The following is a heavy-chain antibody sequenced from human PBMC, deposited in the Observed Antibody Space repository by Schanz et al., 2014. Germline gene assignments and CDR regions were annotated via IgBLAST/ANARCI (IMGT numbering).Heavy chain of an antibody. Sequence: EVHLVESGGGLVQPGGSLRLSCAASGITFSSHSFNWVRQAPGKGLEWVANIKRDGSEKNYLDSVKGRFTISRDNAKNSLFLQMNSLRAEDTAVYYCVSVYDSSGYVSFNYWGQGTLVTVSS. CDR3: VSVYDSSGYVSFNY. V-gene: IGHV3-7*02. J-gene: IGHJ4*02. D-gene: IGHD3-22*01. CDR1: GITFSSHS. CDR2: IKRDGSEK.